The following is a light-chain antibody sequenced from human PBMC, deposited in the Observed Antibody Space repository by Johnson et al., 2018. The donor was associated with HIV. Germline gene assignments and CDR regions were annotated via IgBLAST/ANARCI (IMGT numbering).Light chain of an antibody. CDR1: SSNIGNNY. V-gene: IGLV1-51*01. J-gene: IGLJ1*01. Sequence: QSVLTQPPSVSAAPGQKVTIPCSGSSSNIGNNYASWYQQVPGTAPKLLIYDNHKRPSGIPDRFSGSKSGTSATLGITGLQTGDETDYYCGTWDNSLSAGFCGTGTKVTVL. CDR3: GTWDNSLSAGF. CDR2: DNH.